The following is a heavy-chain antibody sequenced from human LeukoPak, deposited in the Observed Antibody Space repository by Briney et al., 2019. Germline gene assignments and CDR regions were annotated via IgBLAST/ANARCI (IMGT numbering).Heavy chain of an antibody. D-gene: IGHD7-27*01. CDR3: ARGQLTGDDELFDY. V-gene: IGHV3-21*01. CDR2: ISSSSSYI. J-gene: IGHJ4*02. CDR1: GFTFSSYS. Sequence: PGGSLRLSCAASGFTFSSYSMNWVRQAPGKGLEWVSSISSSSSYIYYADSVKGRFTISRDNAKNSLYLQMNSLRAEDTAVYYCARGQLTGDDELFDYWGQGALVTVSS.